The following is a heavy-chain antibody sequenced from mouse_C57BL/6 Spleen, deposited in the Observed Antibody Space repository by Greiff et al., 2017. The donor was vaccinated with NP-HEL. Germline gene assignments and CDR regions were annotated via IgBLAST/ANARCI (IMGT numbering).Heavy chain of an antibody. J-gene: IGHJ2*01. Sequence: EVQLVESGGDLVKPGGSLKLSCAASGFTFSSYGMSWVRQTPDKRLEWVATISSGGSYTYYPDSVQGRFTISRDNAKNTLYLQRSSLKSEDTAMYYWARQNGDVDYFDYWGQGTTLTVSS. CDR2: ISSGGSYT. D-gene: IGHD4-1*01. CDR1: GFTFSSYG. CDR3: ARQNGDVDYFDY. V-gene: IGHV5-6*01.